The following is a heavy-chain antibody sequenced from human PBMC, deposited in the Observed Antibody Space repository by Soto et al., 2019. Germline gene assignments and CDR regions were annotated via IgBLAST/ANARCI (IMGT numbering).Heavy chain of an antibody. CDR2: INAGNGNT. CDR1: GYGYTSYA. Sequence: GASVKVSCKASGYGYTSYAMDWGRLAPGQRLEWMGWINAGNGNTKYSQKFQGRVTITRDTSASTAYMELSSLRSEDTAVYYCARGYCSSTSCYAFSDYWGQGTLVTVSS. D-gene: IGHD2-2*01. J-gene: IGHJ4*02. V-gene: IGHV1-3*01. CDR3: ARGYCSSTSCYAFSDY.